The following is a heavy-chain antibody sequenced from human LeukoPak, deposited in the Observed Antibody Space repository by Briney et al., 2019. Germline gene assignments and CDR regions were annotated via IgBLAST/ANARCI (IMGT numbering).Heavy chain of an antibody. D-gene: IGHD5-12*01. Sequence: GGSLRLSCAASGFTFSSYAMSWVRQAPGKGLEWVSAISGSGGSTYYADSVKGRFTISRDNSKNTLYLQMNSLRAEDTAVYYCALVEYSDYDSYFDYWGQGTLVTVSS. CDR2: ISGSGGST. V-gene: IGHV3-23*01. CDR3: ALVEYSDYDSYFDY. J-gene: IGHJ4*02. CDR1: GFTFSSYA.